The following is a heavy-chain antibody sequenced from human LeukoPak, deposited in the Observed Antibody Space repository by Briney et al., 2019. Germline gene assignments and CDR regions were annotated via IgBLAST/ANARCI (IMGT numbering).Heavy chain of an antibody. Sequence: ASVKVSCKASGYTFTGYYMHWVRQAPGQGLEWMGWINPNSGGTNYAQKFQGRVTMTRDTSISTAYMELSRLRSDDTAVYYCARRGSSRIRTGYYYYMDVWGKGTTVTISS. V-gene: IGHV1-2*02. CDR1: GYTFTGYY. CDR2: INPNSGGT. CDR3: ARRGSSRIRTGYYYYMDV. D-gene: IGHD6-13*01. J-gene: IGHJ6*03.